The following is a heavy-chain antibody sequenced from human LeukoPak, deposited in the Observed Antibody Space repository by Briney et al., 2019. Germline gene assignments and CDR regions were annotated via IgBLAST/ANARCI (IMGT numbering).Heavy chain of an antibody. Sequence: ASLKVSCKASGYTFIRYYMHWVRQSPGQGLEWMGIINPSGGSTRYAQKFQGRVTMTRDTSTSTVYMELSSLRSEDTAVYYCARVEAVSGTGWFDPWGQGTLVTASS. J-gene: IGHJ5*02. CDR2: INPSGGST. D-gene: IGHD6-13*01. V-gene: IGHV1-46*01. CDR1: GYTFIRYY. CDR3: ARVEAVSGTGWFDP.